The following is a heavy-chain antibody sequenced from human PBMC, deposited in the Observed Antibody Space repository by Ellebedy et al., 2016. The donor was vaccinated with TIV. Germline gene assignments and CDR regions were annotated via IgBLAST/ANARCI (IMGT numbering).Heavy chain of an antibody. CDR2: ISGSGDKT. J-gene: IGHJ4*02. D-gene: IGHD3-16*01. V-gene: IGHV3-23*01. CDR3: AKELHMWGTIMIDC. Sequence: GESLKISCAASGITFSSHAISWVRQTPGKGLEWVSAISGSGDKTYYPDSVKGRFTISRDNSQNTLYLQMNSLRAEDTAVYYCAKELHMWGTIMIDCWGPGTLVTVSS. CDR1: GITFSSHA.